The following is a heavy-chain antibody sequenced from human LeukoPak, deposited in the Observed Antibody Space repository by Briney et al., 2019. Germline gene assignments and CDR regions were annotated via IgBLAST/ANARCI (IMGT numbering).Heavy chain of an antibody. J-gene: IGHJ3*02. D-gene: IGHD5-18*01. CDR1: GFTFSSYS. Sequence: GGSLRLSCAASGFTFSSYSMNWVRQAPGKGLEWVSSISTSSSYIYYADSVKGRFTISRDNAKNSLYLQMNSLRAEDTAVYYCARGKVNTGLDAFDIWGPGTMVTVSS. CDR3: ARGKVNTGLDAFDI. V-gene: IGHV3-21*01. CDR2: ISTSSSYI.